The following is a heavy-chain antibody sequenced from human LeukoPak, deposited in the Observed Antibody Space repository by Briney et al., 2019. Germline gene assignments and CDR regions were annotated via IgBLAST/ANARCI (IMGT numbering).Heavy chain of an antibody. V-gene: IGHV1-2*02. CDR3: ARDIGSALLWFGESRNYFDY. J-gene: IGHJ4*02. D-gene: IGHD3-10*01. CDR1: GYTFTGYY. CDR2: INPNSGGT. Sequence: ASVKVSCKASGYTFTGYYMHWVRQAPGQGLEWMGWINPNSGGTNYAQKFQGRVTMTRDTSISTAYMELSRLRSDDTAVYYCARDIGSALLWFGESRNYFDYWGQGTLVTVSS.